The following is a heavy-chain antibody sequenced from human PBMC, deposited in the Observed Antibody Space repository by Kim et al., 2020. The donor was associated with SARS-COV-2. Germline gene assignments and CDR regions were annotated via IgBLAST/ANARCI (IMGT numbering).Heavy chain of an antibody. D-gene: IGHD3-10*01. Sequence: SVKVSCKASGGTFSSYAISWVRQAPGQGLEWMGGIIPIFGTANYAQKFQGRVTITADESTSTAYMELSSLRSEDTAVYYCARGESDYYGSGSRNYYYYGMDVWGQGTTVTVSS. CDR2: IIPIFGTA. V-gene: IGHV1-69*13. J-gene: IGHJ6*02. CDR3: ARGESDYYGSGSRNYYYYGMDV. CDR1: GGTFSSYA.